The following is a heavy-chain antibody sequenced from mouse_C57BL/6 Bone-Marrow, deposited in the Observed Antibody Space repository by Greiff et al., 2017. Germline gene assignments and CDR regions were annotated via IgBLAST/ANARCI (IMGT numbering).Heavy chain of an antibody. Sequence: EVQLQQSGPELVKPGASVKISCKASGYTFTDYYMNWVKQSHGKSLEWIGDINPNNGGTSYNQKLKGKATLTVDKSSSTAYMELRSLTSEDSAVYYCARDYYGSSWYCDYWGRGTILTVSS. V-gene: IGHV1-26*01. J-gene: IGHJ2*01. D-gene: IGHD1-1*01. CDR3: ARDYYGSSWYCDY. CDR1: GYTFTDYY. CDR2: INPNNGGT.